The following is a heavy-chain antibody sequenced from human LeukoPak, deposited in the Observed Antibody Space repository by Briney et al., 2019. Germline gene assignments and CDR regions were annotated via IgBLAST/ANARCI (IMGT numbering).Heavy chain of an antibody. Sequence: GGSLRLSCAASGFTFSSYSMNWVRQAPGKGLEWVSSISSSSSYIYYADSVKGRFTISRDNAKNSLYLQMNSLRAEDTAVYYCARVASRGYSYGSYGDWGQGTLVTVSS. J-gene: IGHJ4*02. CDR2: ISSSSSYI. CDR1: GFTFSSYS. V-gene: IGHV3-21*01. CDR3: ARVASRGYSYGSYGD. D-gene: IGHD5-18*01.